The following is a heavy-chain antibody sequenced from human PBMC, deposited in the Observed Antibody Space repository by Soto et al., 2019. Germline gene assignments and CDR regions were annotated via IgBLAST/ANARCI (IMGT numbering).Heavy chain of an antibody. D-gene: IGHD2-2*01. CDR2: IYYSGST. V-gene: IGHV4-59*01. J-gene: IGHJ5*02. CDR3: ARVPASHKGTWFDP. CDR1: GDSISTYY. Sequence: SETLSLTCTVSGDSISTYYWSLLRQPPGKGLEWIGYIYYSGSTNYNPSLKSRVTISVDTSKNQFSLKLSSVTAADTAVYYCARVPASHKGTWFDPWGQGTLVTVSS.